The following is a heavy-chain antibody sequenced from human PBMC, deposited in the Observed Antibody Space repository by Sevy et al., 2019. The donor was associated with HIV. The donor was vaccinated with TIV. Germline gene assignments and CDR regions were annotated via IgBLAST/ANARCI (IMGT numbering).Heavy chain of an antibody. CDR1: GGSISSGGYY. J-gene: IGHJ4*02. CDR3: ARVRGYSYGLYYFDY. CDR2: IYYSGST. Sequence: SETLSLTCTVSGGSISSGGYYWSWIRQHPGKGLEWIGYIYYSGSTYYNPSLKSRVTISVDTSKNQFSLKLSSVTAADTAVYYCARVRGYSYGLYYFDYWAREPWSPSPQ. V-gene: IGHV4-31*03. D-gene: IGHD5-18*01.